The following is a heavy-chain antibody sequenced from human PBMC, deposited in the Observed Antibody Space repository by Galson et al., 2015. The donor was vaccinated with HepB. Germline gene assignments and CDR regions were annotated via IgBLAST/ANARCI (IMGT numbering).Heavy chain of an antibody. V-gene: IGHV3-13*01. Sequence: SLRLSCAASGFSLSNYDMHWVRQPTGKSLEWVSGIGSAGDTYYPGSVRGRFTIFRENAKNSVYLQISRLRAADTAVYYCARAASNYYDNSGHFGYWGRGTLVTVSS. CDR3: ARAASNYYDNSGHFGY. CDR2: IGSAGDT. D-gene: IGHD3-22*01. J-gene: IGHJ4*02. CDR1: GFSLSNYD.